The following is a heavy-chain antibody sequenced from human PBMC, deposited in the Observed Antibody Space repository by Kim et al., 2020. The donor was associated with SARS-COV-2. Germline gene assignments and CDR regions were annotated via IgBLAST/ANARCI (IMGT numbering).Heavy chain of an antibody. CDR1: GYTFTGYY. V-gene: IGHV1-2*02. CDR3: AREALCSSTNCHLDY. J-gene: IGHJ4*02. Sequence: ASVKVSCKASGYTFTGYYLHWVRQAPGQGLEWVGWINPNSGGTNYAQTFQGRVTMTRDTSITTAYMELSRLKSDDTAVYFCAREALCSSTNCHLDYWGQGTLVTVSS. D-gene: IGHD2-15*01. CDR2: INPNSGGT.